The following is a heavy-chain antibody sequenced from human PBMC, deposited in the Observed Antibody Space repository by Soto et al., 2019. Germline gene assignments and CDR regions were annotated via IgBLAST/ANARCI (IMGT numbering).Heavy chain of an antibody. CDR3: AKSNTVLESRMDV. CDR2: ISYDGSNK. Sequence: GSLRLSCAASGFTFSSYGMHWVRQAPGKGLEWVAVISYDGSNKYYADSVKGRFTISRDNSKNTLYLQMNSLRAEDTAVYYCAKSNTVLESRMDVWGQGTTVTVSS. CDR1: GFTFSSYG. J-gene: IGHJ6*02. D-gene: IGHD2-8*01. V-gene: IGHV3-30*18.